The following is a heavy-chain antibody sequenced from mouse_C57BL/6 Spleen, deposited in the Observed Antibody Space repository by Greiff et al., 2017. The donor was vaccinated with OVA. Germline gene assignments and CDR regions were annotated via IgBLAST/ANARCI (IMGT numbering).Heavy chain of an antibody. D-gene: IGHD1-1*01. V-gene: IGHV1-50*01. CDR1: GYTFTSYW. CDR2: IDPSDSYT. CDR3: ARRGTTVVATRWYFDV. J-gene: IGHJ1*03. Sequence: QVQLKQPGAELVKPGASVKLSCKASGYTFTSYWMQWVKQRPGQGLEWIGEIDPSDSYTNYNQKFKGKATLTVDTSSSTAYMQLSSLTSEDAAVYYCARRGTTVVATRWYFDVWGTGTTVTVSS.